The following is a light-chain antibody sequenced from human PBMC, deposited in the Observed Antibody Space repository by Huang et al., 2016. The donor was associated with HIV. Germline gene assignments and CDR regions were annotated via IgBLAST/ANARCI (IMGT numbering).Light chain of an antibody. J-gene: IGKJ2*01. CDR2: GAS. V-gene: IGKV1-NL1*01. CDR1: QGISDS. CDR3: QQYYSTPFT. Sequence: IQVTQSPSSLSASVGDIVTITCRASQGISDSLAWYQQKPGKAPKRLLYGASSLESGVPSRFSGTGSGTDYTLTISSLQPEDVATYYCQQYYSTPFTFGQGTKLEIK.